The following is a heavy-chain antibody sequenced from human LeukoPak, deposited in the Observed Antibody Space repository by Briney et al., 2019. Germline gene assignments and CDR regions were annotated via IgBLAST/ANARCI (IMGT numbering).Heavy chain of an antibody. CDR3: ARDTVNGPFVISLDL. CDR1: GFSFRSSE. V-gene: IGHV3-48*03. CDR2: INSADNVQ. J-gene: IGHJ5*02. D-gene: IGHD2-8*01. Sequence: PGGSLRLSCAASGFSFRSSEMTWVRQAPGKGPEWVAHINSADNVQYYTDSVRGRFTMSRDNAKDLLYLQMNSLRDEDTAVYYCARDTVNGPFVISLDLWGQGVLVTVSS.